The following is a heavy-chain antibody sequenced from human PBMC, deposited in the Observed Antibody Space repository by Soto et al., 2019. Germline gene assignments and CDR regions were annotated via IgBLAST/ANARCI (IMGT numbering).Heavy chain of an antibody. CDR1: GFTFSSYG. V-gene: IGHV3-30*18. D-gene: IGHD6-13*01. Sequence: GGSLRLSCAASGFTFSSYGMHWVRQAPGKGLEWVAVISYDGSNKYYADSVKGRFTISRDNSKNTLYLQMNSLRAEDTAVYYCAKDLNHDSSSWSSIYYGMDVWAHWTTVTVSS. CDR2: ISYDGSNK. J-gene: IGHJ6*02. CDR3: AKDLNHDSSSWSSIYYGMDV.